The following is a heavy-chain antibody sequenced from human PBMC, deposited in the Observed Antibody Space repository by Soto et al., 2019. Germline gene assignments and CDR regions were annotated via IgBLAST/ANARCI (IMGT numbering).Heavy chain of an antibody. J-gene: IGHJ4*02. D-gene: IGHD6-25*01. Sequence: SQTLSLTCAISGDSVSSNSAAWNWIRQSPSRGLEWLGRTYYRSKWYNDYAVSVKSRITINPDTSKNQFSLQLNSVTPEDTAVYYCARDLDEFWYSSAPFDDWSQGTLVTVSS. CDR1: GDSVSSNSAA. V-gene: IGHV6-1*01. CDR3: ARDLDEFWYSSAPFDD. CDR2: TYYRSKWYN.